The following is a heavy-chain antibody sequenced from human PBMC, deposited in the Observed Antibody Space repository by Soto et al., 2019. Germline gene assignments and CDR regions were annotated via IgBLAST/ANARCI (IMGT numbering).Heavy chain of an antibody. D-gene: IGHD3-16*02. Sequence: PGGSLRLSCAASGFTFSSYWMSWVRQAPGKGLEWVANIKQDGSEKYYVDSVKGRFTISRDNAKNSLYLQMNSLRAEDTAVYYCARSGPIMITFGGVIVPYYYFDYWGQGTLVTVSS. CDR1: GFTFSSYW. V-gene: IGHV3-7*01. CDR2: IKQDGSEK. CDR3: ARSGPIMITFGGVIVPYYYFDY. J-gene: IGHJ4*02.